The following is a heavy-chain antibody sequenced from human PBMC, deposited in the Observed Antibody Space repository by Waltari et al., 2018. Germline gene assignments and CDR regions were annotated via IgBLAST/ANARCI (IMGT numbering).Heavy chain of an antibody. D-gene: IGHD3-16*01. CDR1: GYSISSGYY. Sequence: QVQLQESGPGLVKPSETLSLTCAVSGYSISSGYYWGWIRQPPGKGLEWIGSIYHSGSPYYNPSLKSRVTISVDTSKNQFSLKLSSVTAADTAVYYCARSMITFGGVTYYFDYWGQGTLVTVSS. CDR3: ARSMITFGGVTYYFDY. CDR2: IYHSGSP. J-gene: IGHJ4*02. V-gene: IGHV4-38-2*01.